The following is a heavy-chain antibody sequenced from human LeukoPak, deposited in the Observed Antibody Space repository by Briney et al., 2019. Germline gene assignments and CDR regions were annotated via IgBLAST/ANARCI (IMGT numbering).Heavy chain of an antibody. CDR3: ARERPLYYYDSSGYSTDAFDI. V-gene: IGHV4-30-2*01. CDR2: IYHSGST. CDR1: GGSISSGGYS. D-gene: IGHD3-22*01. J-gene: IGHJ3*02. Sequence: TLSLTCAVSGGSISSGGYSWSWIRQPPGKGLEWIGYIYHSGSTYYNPSLKSRVTISVDTSKNQFSLKLSSVTAADTAVYYCARERPLYYYDSSGYSTDAFDIWGQGTMVTVSS.